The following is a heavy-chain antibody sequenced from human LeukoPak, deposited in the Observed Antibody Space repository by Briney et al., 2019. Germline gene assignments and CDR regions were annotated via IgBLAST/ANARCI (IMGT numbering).Heavy chain of an antibody. CDR1: GVTFRSYG. CDR2: ISYGGSNK. CDR3: AKDPSGSLRWGYFDY. V-gene: IGHV3-30*18. J-gene: IGHJ4*02. D-gene: IGHD5-12*01. Sequence: GGSLRLSCAASGVTFRSYGMHWVRQAPGKGLEWVAVISYGGSNKYYADSVKGRFTISRDNSKNTLYLQMNSLRAEDTAVYYCAKDPSGSLRWGYFDYWGQGTLVTVSS.